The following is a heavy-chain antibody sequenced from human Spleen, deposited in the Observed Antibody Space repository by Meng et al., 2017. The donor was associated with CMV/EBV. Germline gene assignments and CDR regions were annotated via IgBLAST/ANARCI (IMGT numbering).Heavy chain of an antibody. CDR1: GFSFSSHG. J-gene: IGHJ6*02. D-gene: IGHD3-10*01. CDR2: IRFDGNDK. Sequence: GESLKISCTASGFSFSSHGMNWVRQAPGKGLEWVASIRFDGNDKYYGDSVRGRFTISRDKSKNTLYLQMNTLRPEDTAVYYCAKDRGYSDDYYYGMDVWGQGTSVTVSS. V-gene: IGHV3-30*02. CDR3: AKDRGYSDDYYYGMDV.